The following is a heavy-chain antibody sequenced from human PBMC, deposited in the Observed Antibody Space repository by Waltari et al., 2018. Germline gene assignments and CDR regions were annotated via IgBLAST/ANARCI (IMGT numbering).Heavy chain of an antibody. V-gene: IGHV4-59*01. CDR1: GGSISTYY. CDR3: ATGLGADPDY. J-gene: IGHJ4*02. CDR2: IYNSGNT. Sequence: QVQLQESGPGLVKPSETLSLTCTVSGGSISTYYWHWIRQPPGKGLEWIGLIYNSGNTYYNPSLKSRVTISLDTSQTLFSLRLTSVTAADTAVYYCATGLGADPDYWGQGTLVTVSS. D-gene: IGHD3-16*01.